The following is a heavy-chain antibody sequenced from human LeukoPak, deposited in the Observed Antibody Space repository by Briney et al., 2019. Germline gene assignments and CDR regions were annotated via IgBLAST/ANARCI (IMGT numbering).Heavy chain of an antibody. J-gene: IGHJ4*02. CDR2: INHSGSA. V-gene: IGHV4-34*01. Sequence: PSETLSLTCAVYGGSFSGYYWSWIRQPPGKGLEWIGEINHSGSANYNPSLKSRVTISVDTSKNQFSLKLSSVTAADTAVYYCAREGAARPTLGYGGQGTLVTVSS. D-gene: IGHD6-6*01. CDR3: AREGAARPTLGY. CDR1: GGSFSGYY.